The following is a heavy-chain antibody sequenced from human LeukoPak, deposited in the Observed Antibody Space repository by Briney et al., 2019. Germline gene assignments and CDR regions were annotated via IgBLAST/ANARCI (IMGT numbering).Heavy chain of an antibody. CDR1: GFTFSSYA. J-gene: IGHJ5*02. Sequence: PGGSLRLSCAASGFTFSSYAMHWVRQAPGKGLEWVAVISYDGSNKYYADSVKGRFTISRDNSKNTLYLQMNSLRAEDTAVYYCARDRSYYYGSGSYYGREFDPWGQGTLVTVSS. CDR2: ISYDGSNK. V-gene: IGHV3-30*04. CDR3: ARDRSYYYGSGSYYGREFDP. D-gene: IGHD3-10*01.